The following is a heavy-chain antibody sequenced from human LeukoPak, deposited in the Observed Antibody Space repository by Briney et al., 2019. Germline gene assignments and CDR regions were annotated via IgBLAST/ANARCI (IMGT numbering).Heavy chain of an antibody. CDR3: ARNENSGWGYFDY. V-gene: IGHV3-21*04. CDR2: ISSSSSYI. Sequence: GGSLRLSCAASGFTFSSYAMTWVRQAPGKGLEWVSSISSSSSYIYYADSVKGRFTISRDNAKNSLYLQMNSLRAEDTAVYYCARNENSGWGYFDYWGQGTLVTVSS. J-gene: IGHJ4*02. CDR1: GFTFSSYA. D-gene: IGHD5-12*01.